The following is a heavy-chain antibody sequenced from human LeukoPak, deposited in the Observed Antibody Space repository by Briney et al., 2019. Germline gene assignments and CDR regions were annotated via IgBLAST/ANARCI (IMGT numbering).Heavy chain of an antibody. Sequence: ASVKVSCKASGYTFTRYYMHWVRQAPGQGLEWMGIINPSGGSTSYAQKFQGRVTMTRDTSTSTVYMELSSLRSEDTAVYYCVVSSTSWTPGRGYYYGMDVWGQGTTVTVSS. D-gene: IGHD2-2*01. CDR1: GYTFTRYY. CDR3: VVSSTSWTPGRGYYYGMDV. V-gene: IGHV1-46*01. CDR2: INPSGGST. J-gene: IGHJ6*02.